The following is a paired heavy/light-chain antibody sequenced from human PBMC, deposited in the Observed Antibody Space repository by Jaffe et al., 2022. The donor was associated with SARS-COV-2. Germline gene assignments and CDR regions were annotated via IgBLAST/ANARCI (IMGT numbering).Heavy chain of an antibody. CDR2: IAGAYGST. V-gene: IGHV3-23*01. D-gene: IGHD6-19*01. J-gene: IGHJ4*02. Sequence: EVQLLESGGGLVQPGESLRLSCAASGFTFSDYAMSWVRQAPGTGLEWVSTIAGAYGSTSYADSVRGRFSISRDNSKNTLYLQMTTLRAEDTAMYYCAKGRLTSGWISGFDYWGQGTLLTVSS. CDR1: GFTFSDYA. CDR3: AKGRLTSGWISGFDY.
Light chain of an antibody. CDR2: DAS. J-gene: IGKJ2*01. V-gene: IGKV1-33*01. CDR3: QQYDNPPYT. Sequence: DIQMTQSPSSLSASVGDRVTITCQASQDISNYLNWYQQKPGKAPKLLIFDASGLQTGVPSRFSGSGSGTHFTFTISSLQPEDVATYYCQQYDNPPYTFGQGTKVQI. CDR1: QDISNY.